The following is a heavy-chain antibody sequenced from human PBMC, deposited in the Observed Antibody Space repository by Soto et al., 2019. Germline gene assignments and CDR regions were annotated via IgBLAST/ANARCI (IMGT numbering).Heavy chain of an antibody. Sequence: ASVKVSCKASGYTFTSYGISWVRQAPGQGLEWMGWISAYNGNTNYAQKLQGRVTMTTDTSTSTAYMELRSLRSDDTAVYYCARGGYDFWSGYYTPYYYYYMDVWGKGTTVTVSS. CDR1: GYTFTSYG. CDR3: ARGGYDFWSGYYTPYYYYYMDV. J-gene: IGHJ6*03. CDR2: ISAYNGNT. V-gene: IGHV1-18*01. D-gene: IGHD3-3*01.